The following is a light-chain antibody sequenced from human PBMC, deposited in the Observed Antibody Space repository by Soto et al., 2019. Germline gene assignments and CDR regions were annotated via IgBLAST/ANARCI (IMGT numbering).Light chain of an antibody. CDR1: QSISSG. Sequence: DIQMTQSPSTLSASVGDRVTITCRASQSISSGLAWYQQKPGKAPNLLIYKASSLESGVPSRFSGSGSGTDFTLTISSLQPDDFATYYCQQYNSYPYTFGQGTKLEIK. CDR3: QQYNSYPYT. J-gene: IGKJ2*01. CDR2: KAS. V-gene: IGKV1-5*03.